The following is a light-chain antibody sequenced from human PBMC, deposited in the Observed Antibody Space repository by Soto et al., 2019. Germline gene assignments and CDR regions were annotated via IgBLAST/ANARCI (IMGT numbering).Light chain of an antibody. CDR1: SSDVGYYNL. V-gene: IGLV2-23*01. CDR2: EGS. J-gene: IGLJ2*01. Sequence: QSALTQPASVSGSPGQSITISCAGTSSDVGYYNLVSWYQQHPGKSPRLMIYEGSKRPSGLSNRFSGSKSGNTASLTISGLQEEDEANYYCCSYAGIHNLLFGAGTKVTVL. CDR3: CSYAGIHNLL.